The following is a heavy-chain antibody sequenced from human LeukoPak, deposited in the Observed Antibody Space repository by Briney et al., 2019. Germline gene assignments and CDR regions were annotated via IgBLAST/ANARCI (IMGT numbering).Heavy chain of an antibody. Sequence: PSETLSLTCAVYGGSFSGYYWSWIRQPPGKGLEWIGEINHSGSTNYNPSLKSRVTISVDTSKNQFSLKLSSVTAEDTAVYYCATWSHFDYWGQGTLVTVSS. CDR1: GGSFSGYY. V-gene: IGHV4-34*01. J-gene: IGHJ4*02. CDR2: INHSGST. CDR3: ATWSHFDY.